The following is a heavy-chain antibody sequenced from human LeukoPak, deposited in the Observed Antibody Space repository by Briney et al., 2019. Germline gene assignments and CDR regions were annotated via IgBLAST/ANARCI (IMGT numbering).Heavy chain of an antibody. J-gene: IGHJ4*02. CDR1: GFTFSDYW. Sequence: GGSLRLSCAASGFTFSDYWMSWVRQAPGKGLEWVANIKADGSEKHYVDSVKGRFTISRDNAKNTLYLQMNSLRAEDTAVYYCARPYSSSWYYFDYWGQGTLVTVSS. CDR2: IKADGSEK. D-gene: IGHD6-13*01. V-gene: IGHV3-7*01. CDR3: ARPYSSSWYYFDY.